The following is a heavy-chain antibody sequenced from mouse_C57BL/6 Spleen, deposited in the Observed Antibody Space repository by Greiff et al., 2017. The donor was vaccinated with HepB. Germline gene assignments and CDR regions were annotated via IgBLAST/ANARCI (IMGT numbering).Heavy chain of an antibody. D-gene: IGHD2-4*01. Sequence: VQGVESGAELAKPGASVKLSCKASGYTFTSYWMHWVKQRPGQGLEWIGYINPSSGYTKYNQKFKDKATLTADKSSSTAYMQLSSLTYEDSAVYYCARGGDDYDDAMDYWGQGTSVTVSS. CDR2: INPSSGYT. J-gene: IGHJ4*01. V-gene: IGHV1-7*01. CDR1: GYTFTSYW. CDR3: ARGGDDYDDAMDY.